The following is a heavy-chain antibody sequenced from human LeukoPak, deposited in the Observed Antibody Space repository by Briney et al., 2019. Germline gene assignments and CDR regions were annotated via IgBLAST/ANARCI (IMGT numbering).Heavy chain of an antibody. CDR2: INHSGST. D-gene: IGHD3-16*02. J-gene: IGHJ5*02. Sequence: PSETLSLTCAVYGGSFSGYYWSWIRQPPGKGLEWIGEINHSGSTNYNPSLKSRDTISVNTSKNQFSLKLSSVTAADTAVYYCARGRSSNWFDPWGQGTLVTVSS. V-gene: IGHV4-34*01. CDR1: GGSFSGYY. CDR3: ARGRSSNWFDP.